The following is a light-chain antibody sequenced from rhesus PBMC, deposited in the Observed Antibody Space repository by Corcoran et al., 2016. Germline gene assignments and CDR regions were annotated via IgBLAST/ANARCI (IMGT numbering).Light chain of an antibody. J-gene: IGKJ2*01. CDR2: DAS. CDR3: LQYNSNPYS. Sequence: DIQMTQSPSSLSASAGDRVTITCRASQGISTYLNWYQQKPGKAPKRLIYDASSLESGVPSRFRGSGSGTEVTPTISSLQPEDFATYYCLQYNSNPYSFGQGTKVEIK. CDR1: QGISTY. V-gene: IGKV1-43*01.